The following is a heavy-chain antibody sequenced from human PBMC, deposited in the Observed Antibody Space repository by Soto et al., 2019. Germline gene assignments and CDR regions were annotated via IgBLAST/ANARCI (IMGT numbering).Heavy chain of an antibody. CDR2: IYHSGST. D-gene: IGHD3-10*01. CDR3: AKGGGSLWS. CDR1: GGSFSGYY. Sequence: QVQLQQWGAGLLKPSETLSLTCAVYGGSFSGYYWTWIRQPPGKGLEWIGEIYHSGSTNYNPSLKRRVTISVDTSKNQFSLNLNSVTAADTAVYYCAKGGGSLWSWGQGTLVTVSS. J-gene: IGHJ5*02. V-gene: IGHV4-34*01.